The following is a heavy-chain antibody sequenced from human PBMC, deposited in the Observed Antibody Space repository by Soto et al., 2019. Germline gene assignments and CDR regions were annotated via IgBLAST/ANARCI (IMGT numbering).Heavy chain of an antibody. V-gene: IGHV4-59*08. J-gene: IGHJ4*02. CDR2: IYHSGST. D-gene: IGHD3-10*01. CDR1: GGSISSYY. Sequence: QVQLQESGPGLVKPSETLSLTCTVSGGSISSYYWSWIRQPPGKGLEWIGYIYHSGSTNYNPSLKSRVTISVDTSKNQFSLKLSSVTAADTVVYYCARYFRGVISPFDYWGQGTLVTVSS. CDR3: ARYFRGVISPFDY.